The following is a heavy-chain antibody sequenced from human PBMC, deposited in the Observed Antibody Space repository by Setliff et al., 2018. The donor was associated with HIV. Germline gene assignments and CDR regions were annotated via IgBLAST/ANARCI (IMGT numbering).Heavy chain of an antibody. J-gene: IGHJ5*02. Sequence: SETLSLTCPVSGYSISSGYYWTWIRQPAGKGLQWIGRIHTSGNTNYNPSLKSRVTISVDTSKSQFSLKLSSLTAADTAVYYCARGRTQWPNYNYFDPWGLGTLVTVSS. D-gene: IGHD6-19*01. V-gene: IGHV4-61*02. CDR3: ARGRTQWPNYNYFDP. CDR1: GYSISSGYY. CDR2: IHTSGNT.